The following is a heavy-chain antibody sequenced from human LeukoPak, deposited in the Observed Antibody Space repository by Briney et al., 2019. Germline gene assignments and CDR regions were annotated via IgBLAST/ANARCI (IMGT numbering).Heavy chain of an antibody. CDR3: ARTGYSYGYSPVDY. CDR2: INPNSGGT. J-gene: IGHJ4*02. Sequence: ASVKVSCTASGYTFTGYYMHWVRQAPGQGLEWMGWINPNSGGTNYAQKFQGRVTMTRDTSISTAYMELSRLRSDDTAVYYCARTGYSYGYSPVDYWGQGTLVTVSS. CDR1: GYTFTGYY. D-gene: IGHD5-18*01. V-gene: IGHV1-2*02.